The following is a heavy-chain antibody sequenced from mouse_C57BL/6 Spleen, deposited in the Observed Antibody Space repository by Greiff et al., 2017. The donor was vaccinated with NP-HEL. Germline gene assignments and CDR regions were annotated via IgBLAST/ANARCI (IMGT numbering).Heavy chain of an antibody. CDR3: ARVDYGRSYAMDY. CDR2: ISYDGSN. CDR1: GYSITSGYY. V-gene: IGHV3-6*01. D-gene: IGHD1-1*01. Sequence: EVQLQESGPGLVKPSQSLSLTCSVTGYSITSGYYWNWIRQFPGNKLEWMGYISYDGSNNYNPSLKNRISITRDTSKNQFFLKLNSVTTEDTSTYYCARVDYGRSYAMDYWGQGTSVTVSS. J-gene: IGHJ4*01.